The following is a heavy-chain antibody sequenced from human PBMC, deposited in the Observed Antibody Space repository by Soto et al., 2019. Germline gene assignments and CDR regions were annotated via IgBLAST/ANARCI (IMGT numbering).Heavy chain of an antibody. Sequence: QVQVVQSGAEVKKPESSVKGSCKPSGGTFNTYTVNWVRLAPGHGLEWMGRFIPILDMANYAKKFQDRVTITANRSTFTAYMELNSMTSDDTAVYYCAITYCRDNSCPRDFDFWGPGTRVTVSS. V-gene: IGHV1-69*02. CDR2: FIPILDMA. CDR3: AITYCRDNSCPRDFDF. D-gene: IGHD2-21*01. J-gene: IGHJ4*02. CDR1: GGTFNTYT.